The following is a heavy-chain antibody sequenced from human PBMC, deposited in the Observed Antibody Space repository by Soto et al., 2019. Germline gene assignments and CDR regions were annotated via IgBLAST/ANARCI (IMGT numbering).Heavy chain of an antibody. V-gene: IGHV4-30-4*01. D-gene: IGHD2-2*01. CDR2: IYYSGST. Sequence: SETLSLTCTVSGGSISIGDYYWSWIRQPPGKGLEWIGYIYYSGSTYYNPSLKSRVTISVDTSKNQFSLNLSSVTAADTAVYYCARAGDIVVVPAQFDYGMDVWGQGPTVTVSS. J-gene: IGHJ6*02. CDR3: ARAGDIVVVPAQFDYGMDV. CDR1: GGSISIGDYY.